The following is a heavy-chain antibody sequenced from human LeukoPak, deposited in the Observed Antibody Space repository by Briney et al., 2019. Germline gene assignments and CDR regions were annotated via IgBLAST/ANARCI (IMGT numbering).Heavy chain of an antibody. Sequence: PGGSLRLSCAAPGFTFSTYGMHWVRQAPGKGLEWVAFIRYDSSNKYYRDSVKGRFTISRDNSKNTLYLPMNSLRVEDTAVYFCAKDKDPWKSTAISDFDYWGQGSLVTVSS. CDR2: IRYDSSNK. D-gene: IGHD1-1*01. CDR3: AKDKDPWKSTAISDFDY. V-gene: IGHV3-30*02. CDR1: GFTFSTYG. J-gene: IGHJ4*02.